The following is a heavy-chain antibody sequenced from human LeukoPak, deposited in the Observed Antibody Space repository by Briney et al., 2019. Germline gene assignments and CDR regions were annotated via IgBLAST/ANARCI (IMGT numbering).Heavy chain of an antibody. J-gene: IGHJ4*02. V-gene: IGHV4-38-2*02. CDR1: GYSISGGYY. D-gene: IGHD3-22*01. CDR2: IYHSGST. CDR3: ARADSSGYYYFDY. Sequence: SETLSLTCTVSGYSISGGYYWGWIRQPPGKGLEWIGSIYHSGSTYYNPSLKSRVTISVDTSKNQFSLKLSSVTAADTAVYYCARADSSGYYYFDYWGQGTLVTVSS.